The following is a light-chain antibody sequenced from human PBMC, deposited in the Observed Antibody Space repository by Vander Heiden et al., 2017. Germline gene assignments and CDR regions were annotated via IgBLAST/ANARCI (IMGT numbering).Light chain of an antibody. CDR3: MQALQTPRT. J-gene: IGKJ1*01. Sequence: DIVMTQSPLSLPVTPGEPASISCRSSQSLLHSNGYNYLDWYLQKPGQSPQLLIYLGYNLASGVPDRFSGSGSGTDFTLKISRVEAEDVGVYYCMQALQTPRTFGQGTKVEIK. CDR2: LGY. CDR1: QSLLHSNGYNY. V-gene: IGKV2-28*01.